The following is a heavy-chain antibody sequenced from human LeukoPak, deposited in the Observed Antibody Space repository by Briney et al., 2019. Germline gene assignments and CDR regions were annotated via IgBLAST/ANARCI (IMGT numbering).Heavy chain of an antibody. V-gene: IGHV3-9*01. CDR1: GFTFDDYA. Sequence: GGSLRLSCAASGFTFDDYAMHWVRQAPGKGLEWVSAISWNSGSIGYADSVKGRFTISRDNGKNSLYLQMNSLRTEDTALYYCAKGHTYGLGESYLDFWGQGTLVTVSS. J-gene: IGHJ4*02. CDR3: AKGHTYGLGESYLDF. D-gene: IGHD5-18*01. CDR2: ISWNSGSI.